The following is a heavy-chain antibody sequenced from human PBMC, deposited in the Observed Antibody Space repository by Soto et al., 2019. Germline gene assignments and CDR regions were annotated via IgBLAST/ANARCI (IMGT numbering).Heavy chain of an antibody. Sequence: GGSLRLSCAASGFTFSSYWMSWVRQAPGKGLEWVANIKQDGSEKYYVDSVKGRFTISRDNAKNSLYLQMNSLRAEDTAVYYCARETWYDFWSGYPADYWGQGTLVTVSS. D-gene: IGHD3-3*01. J-gene: IGHJ4*02. CDR3: ARETWYDFWSGYPADY. CDR2: IKQDGSEK. CDR1: GFTFSSYW. V-gene: IGHV3-7*01.